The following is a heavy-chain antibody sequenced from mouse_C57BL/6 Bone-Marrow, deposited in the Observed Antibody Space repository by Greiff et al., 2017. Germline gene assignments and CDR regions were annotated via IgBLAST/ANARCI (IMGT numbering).Heavy chain of an antibody. CDR3: ASDDGYGYFDV. CDR1: GFTFSDYG. Sequence: EVQVVESGGGLVKPGGSLKLSCAASGFTFSDYGMHWVRQAPEKGLEWVAYISSGSSTIYYAATVKGRFTISRDNAKNTLFLQMTSLRSEDTAMYYCASDDGYGYFDVWGTGTTVTVSS. V-gene: IGHV5-17*01. D-gene: IGHD2-3*01. CDR2: ISSGSSTI. J-gene: IGHJ1*03.